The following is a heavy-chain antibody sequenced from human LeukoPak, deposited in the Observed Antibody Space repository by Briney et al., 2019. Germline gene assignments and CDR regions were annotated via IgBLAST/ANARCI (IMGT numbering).Heavy chain of an antibody. CDR3: AKGGSGGSWARIDY. Sequence: SGGSLRLSCAASGFTFSNYAMNWVRQAPGKGRECVSVISGSGGSTYYADSVKGRFTISRDNSRNTLYLQMNSVRAEDTAVYYCAKGGSGGSWARIDYWGQGTLVTVSS. CDR1: GFTFSNYA. D-gene: IGHD2-15*01. J-gene: IGHJ4*02. CDR2: ISGSGGST. V-gene: IGHV3-23*01.